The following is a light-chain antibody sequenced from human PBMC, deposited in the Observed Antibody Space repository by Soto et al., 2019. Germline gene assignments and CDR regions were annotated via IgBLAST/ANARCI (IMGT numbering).Light chain of an antibody. CDR1: QNVNSN. V-gene: IGKV3-20*01. J-gene: IGKJ5*01. CDR2: GAS. Sequence: EIVMTQSPATLSVSPGDRATLSCRASQNVNSNLAWYQQKPGQAPRLLIYGASSRATGIPDRFSGSGSGTDFTLTISRLEPEDFAVYYCQQYGSSPPITFGQGTRLEI. CDR3: QQYGSSPPIT.